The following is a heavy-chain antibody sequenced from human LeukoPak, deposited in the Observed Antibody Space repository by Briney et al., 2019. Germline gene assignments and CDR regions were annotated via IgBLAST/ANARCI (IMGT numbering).Heavy chain of an antibody. D-gene: IGHD3-22*01. J-gene: IGHJ4*02. CDR2: ISGSGGST. CDR3: ARAGDYDSSGYYRYYFDY. V-gene: IGHV3-23*01. Sequence: GGSLRLSCAASGFTFSSYAMSWVRQAPGKGLEWVSAISGSGGSTYYADSVKGRFTISRDNSKNTPYLQMNSLRAEDTAVYYCARAGDYDSSGYYRYYFDYWGQGTLVTVSS. CDR1: GFTFSSYA.